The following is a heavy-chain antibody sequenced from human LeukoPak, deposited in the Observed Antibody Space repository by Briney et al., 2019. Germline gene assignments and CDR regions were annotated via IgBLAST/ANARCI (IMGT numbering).Heavy chain of an antibody. CDR3: AKDPNGSVNYYSNCFDS. CDR1: GFTVSSNY. J-gene: IGHJ5*01. CDR2: IYSGGST. Sequence: GGSLRLSCAASGFTVSSNYMSWVRQAPGKGLEWVSVIYSGGSTYYADSVKGRFTISRDNSKNTLYLQMNSLRAEDTAVYYCAKDPNGSVNYYSNCFDSWGQGTLVTVSS. V-gene: IGHV3-53*01. D-gene: IGHD3-10*01.